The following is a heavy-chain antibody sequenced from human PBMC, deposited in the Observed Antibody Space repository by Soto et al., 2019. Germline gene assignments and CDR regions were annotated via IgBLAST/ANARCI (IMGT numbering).Heavy chain of an antibody. CDR1: GYTFTTYG. Sequence: ASVKVSCKASGYTFTTYGISWVRQAPGQGLEWMGWVSTYNANTNYAQKLQGRVTMTTDTSTSTAYMELRSLRSDDTAVYYCAREKYGDYGDWGKGTLVPVSS. CDR2: VSTYNANT. J-gene: IGHJ4*02. V-gene: IGHV1-18*01. D-gene: IGHD4-17*01. CDR3: AREKYGDYGD.